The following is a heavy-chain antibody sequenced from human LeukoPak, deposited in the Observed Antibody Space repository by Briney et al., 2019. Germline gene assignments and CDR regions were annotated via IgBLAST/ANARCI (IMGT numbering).Heavy chain of an antibody. CDR1: GFTFTTYW. D-gene: IGHD5-12*01. V-gene: IGHV3-7*03. CDR3: AKDGAWLRFDD. CDR2: IKQDGNEK. Sequence: SGGSLRLSCAASGFTFTTYWMSWVRQAPGKGLEWVANIKQDGNEKYYVDSVKGRFTISRDNAKNTLYLQMKNLRAEDTAVYYCAKDGAWLRFDDWGQGILVSVSS. J-gene: IGHJ4*02.